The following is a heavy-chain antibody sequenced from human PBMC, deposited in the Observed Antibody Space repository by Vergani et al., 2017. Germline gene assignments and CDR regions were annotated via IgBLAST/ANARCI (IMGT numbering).Heavy chain of an antibody. V-gene: IGHV3-74*03. Sequence: DVHLAESGGGFFQPGGSLRLSCSASGFSFNSYWMHWVRQVPGKGLLWVSRIKSDGSITAYAYSVKGRFTISRDNAQNTLYLQMNSLRVEDTGVYYCARARCIETCYMSNWLDSWGQGTLVTVSS. CDR1: GFSFNSYW. CDR2: IKSDGSIT. CDR3: ARARCIETCYMSNWLDS. J-gene: IGHJ5*01. D-gene: IGHD3-9*01.